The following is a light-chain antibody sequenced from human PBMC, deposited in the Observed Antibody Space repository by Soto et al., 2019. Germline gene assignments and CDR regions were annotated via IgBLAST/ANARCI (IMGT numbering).Light chain of an antibody. CDR2: SAS. Sequence: IQLTQSPSSLSASVGDRVTITCRASQGISSYLAWYQQKPGKAPNLLIYSASTLQSGVPSRFGGSGSGTDFTLTISSLQPEDFATYYCQQLNSYPLTFGGGTKVDI. J-gene: IGKJ4*01. CDR1: QGISSY. CDR3: QQLNSYPLT. V-gene: IGKV1-9*01.